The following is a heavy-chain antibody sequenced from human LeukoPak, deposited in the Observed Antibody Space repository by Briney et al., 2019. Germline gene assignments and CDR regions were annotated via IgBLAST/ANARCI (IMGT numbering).Heavy chain of an antibody. D-gene: IGHD1-26*01. CDR3: ARDTSPQGSVGATIFDY. CDR2: ISYDGSNK. V-gene: IGHV3-30-3*01. J-gene: IGHJ4*02. CDR1: GFTFSSYA. Sequence: QPGRSLRLSCAASGFTFSSYAMHWVRPAPGKGLEWVAVISYDGSNKYYADSVKGRFTISRDNSKNTLYLQMNSLRAEDTAVYYCARDTSPQGSVGATIFDYWGQGTLVTVSS.